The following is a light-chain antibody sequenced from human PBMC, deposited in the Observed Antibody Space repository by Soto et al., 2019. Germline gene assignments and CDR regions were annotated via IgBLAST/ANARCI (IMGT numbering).Light chain of an antibody. CDR1: QSISSY. V-gene: IGKV1-39*01. J-gene: IGKJ1*01. CDR3: QQSYSISWT. Sequence: DIQMTQSPSSLSASVGDRVTITCRARQSISSYLNWYQQKPGKAPKLLIYDASSLQSGVPSRFSGSGSGTDFTLTISSLQPEDFATYYCQQSYSISWTFGQGTKVEIK. CDR2: DAS.